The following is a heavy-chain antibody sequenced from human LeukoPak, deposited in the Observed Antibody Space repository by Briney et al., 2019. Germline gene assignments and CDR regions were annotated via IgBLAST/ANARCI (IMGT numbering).Heavy chain of an antibody. CDR2: MNPNSGNT. CDR1: GYTFTSYD. V-gene: IGHV1-8*01. D-gene: IGHD6-13*01. CDR3: ARAPYSSSWRTIGGY. J-gene: IGHJ4*02. Sequence: ASVKVSCKASGYTFTSYDINWVRQATGQGLEWMGWMNPNSGNTGYAQKFQGRVSMTRNTSISTVYMELSSLRSEDTALYYCARAPYSSSWRTIGGYWGQGTLVTVSS.